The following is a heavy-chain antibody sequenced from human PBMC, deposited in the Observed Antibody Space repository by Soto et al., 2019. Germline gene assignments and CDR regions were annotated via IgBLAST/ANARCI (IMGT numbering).Heavy chain of an antibody. CDR3: ARDRGYCSGGSCTLDY. J-gene: IGHJ4*02. CDR2: IWYDGSNK. CDR1: GFTFSSYG. V-gene: IGHV3-33*01. Sequence: QVQLVESGGGVVQPGRSLRLSCAASGFTFSSYGMHWVRQAPGKGLEWVAVIWYDGSNKYYADSVKGRFTISRDNSKNTLYLQMNSLRAEDTAVYYCARDRGYCSGGSCTLDYWGQGTLVTVSS. D-gene: IGHD2-15*01.